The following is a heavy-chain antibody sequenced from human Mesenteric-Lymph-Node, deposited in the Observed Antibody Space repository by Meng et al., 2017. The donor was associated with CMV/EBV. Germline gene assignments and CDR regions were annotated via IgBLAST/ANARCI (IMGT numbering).Heavy chain of an antibody. Sequence: CKTSGYTFSNFAVHWVRQAPGQRLEWMGWINTDNGKTRYSQNFQGRVTFTSDTSAGTAYMEVSSLRSEDTAVYYCARFMIPYYYFDYWGQGTLVTVSS. V-gene: IGHV1-3*04. CDR1: GYTFSNFA. CDR3: ARFMIPYYYFDY. CDR2: INTDNGKT. J-gene: IGHJ4*02. D-gene: IGHD3-10*01.